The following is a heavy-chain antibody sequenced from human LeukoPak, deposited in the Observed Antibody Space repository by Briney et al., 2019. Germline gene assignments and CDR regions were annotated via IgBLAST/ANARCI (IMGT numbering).Heavy chain of an antibody. D-gene: IGHD2-21*02. CDR3: AKDAVSGGGDFHPPFDY. CDR1: GFTFSDYA. Sequence: GGSLRLSCAASGFTFSDYAMTWVQQAPGQGLEWVAAISGSGATTYYAASARGRFTISRDNSKNTLYLQMNSLRAEDTAVYYCAKDAVSGGGDFHPPFDYWGQGTLVTVSS. CDR2: ISGSGATT. J-gene: IGHJ4*02. V-gene: IGHV3-23*01.